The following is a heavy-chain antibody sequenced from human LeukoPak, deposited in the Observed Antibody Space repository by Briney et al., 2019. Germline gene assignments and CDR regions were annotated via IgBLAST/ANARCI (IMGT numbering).Heavy chain of an antibody. CDR2: TVSEIDGGTT. D-gene: IGHD1-7*01. V-gene: IGHV3-15*04. J-gene: IGHJ6*02. Sequence: GGSLRLSCAASGFAFNYAWMSWVRQVPGKGLEWVGQTVSEIDGGTTDYATPVKGRFTISRDDSKSTLYLQMNSLKIEDTAVYYCTTDEDWNYARKDVWGQGATVIVSS. CDR1: GFAFNYAW. CDR3: TTDEDWNYARKDV.